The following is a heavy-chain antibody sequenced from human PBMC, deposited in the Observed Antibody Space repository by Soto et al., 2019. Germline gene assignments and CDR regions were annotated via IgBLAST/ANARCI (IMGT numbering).Heavy chain of an antibody. J-gene: IGHJ5*02. CDR2: ISSSSSTI. V-gene: IGHV3-48*02. CDR1: GFTFSSYS. Sequence: EVQLVESGGGLVQPGESLRLSCAASGFTFSSYSMNWVRQAPGKGLEWVSYISSSSSTIYYADSVKGRFTISRDNAKNSLYLQMNSLRDEDTAVYYCARERAVGIAVALNWFDPWGQGTLVTVSS. D-gene: IGHD6-19*01. CDR3: ARERAVGIAVALNWFDP.